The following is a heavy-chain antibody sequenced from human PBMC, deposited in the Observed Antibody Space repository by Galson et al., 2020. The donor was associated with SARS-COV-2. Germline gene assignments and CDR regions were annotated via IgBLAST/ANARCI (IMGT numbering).Heavy chain of an antibody. CDR1: GFSLSNARMG. V-gene: IGHV2-26*01. CDR3: ARIQQEITIFGVVIFPFDY. CDR2: IFSNDEK. D-gene: IGHD3-3*01. J-gene: IGHJ4*02. Sequence: ESGPTLVKPTETLTLTCTVSGFSLSNARMGVSWIRQPPGKALEWLAHIFSNDEKSYSTSLKSRLTISKDTSKSQVVLTMTNMDPVDTATYYCARIQQEITIFGVVIFPFDYWGQGTLVTVSS.